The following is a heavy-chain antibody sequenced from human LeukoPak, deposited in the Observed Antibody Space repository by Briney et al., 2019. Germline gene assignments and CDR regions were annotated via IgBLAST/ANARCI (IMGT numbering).Heavy chain of an antibody. D-gene: IGHD5-18*01. Sequence: RPSETLSLTCTVSGDSFSSVTDYWAWIRQPPGKGLEWIASVDYSGGTYYNPSLESRVAISADMSKNQFSLKLSSVTAADTAVYYCARDPVDTPTFDYWGQGTLVTVSS. J-gene: IGHJ4*02. CDR2: VDYSGGT. CDR1: GDSFSSVTDY. V-gene: IGHV4-39*07. CDR3: ARDPVDTPTFDY.